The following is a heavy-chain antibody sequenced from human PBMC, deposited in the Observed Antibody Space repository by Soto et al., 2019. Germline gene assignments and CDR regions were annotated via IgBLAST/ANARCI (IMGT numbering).Heavy chain of an antibody. J-gene: IGHJ6*02. Sequence: PSETLSLTCTVSGGSISSGDYYWSWIRQPPGKGLEWIGYIYYSGSTYYNPSLESRVTISVDTSKNQFSLKLSSVTAADTAVYYCARDRYDFWSGYNYSSYYYGMDVWGQGTTVTVSS. D-gene: IGHD3-3*01. CDR2: IYYSGST. V-gene: IGHV4-30-4*01. CDR3: ARDRYDFWSGYNYSSYYYGMDV. CDR1: GGSISSGDYY.